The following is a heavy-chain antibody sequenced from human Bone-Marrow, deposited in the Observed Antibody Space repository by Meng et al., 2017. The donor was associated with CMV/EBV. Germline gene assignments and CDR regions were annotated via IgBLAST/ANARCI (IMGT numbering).Heavy chain of an antibody. V-gene: IGHV3-7*01. Sequence: GESLKISCTASGFTFSRYWMTWVRQAPGKGLEWVANIKQDGGTIYYVDPVKGRFTTSRDNAKNSLYLQMNSLRVEDTAVYYCARIGYSSSSLDYWGQGTLVTVSS. CDR2: IKQDGGTI. D-gene: IGHD6-13*01. CDR1: GFTFSRYW. CDR3: ARIGYSSSSLDY. J-gene: IGHJ4*02.